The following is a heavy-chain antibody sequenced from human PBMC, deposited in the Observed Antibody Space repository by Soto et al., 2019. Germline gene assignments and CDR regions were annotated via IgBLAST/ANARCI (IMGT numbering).Heavy chain of an antibody. CDR1: GFSLSTSGVG. CDR3: APSLIVYYYDSSGSNWFDP. V-gene: IGHV2-5*02. D-gene: IGHD3-22*01. CDR2: IYWDDDK. J-gene: IGHJ5*02. Sequence: QITLKESGPTLVKPTQTLTLTCTFSGFSLSTSGVGVGWIRQPPGKALEWLALIYWDDDKRYSPSLKSRLTIRKDTSKNQVVLTMINMDPVDIATYYGAPSLIVYYYDSSGSNWFDPWGQGTLVTVSS.